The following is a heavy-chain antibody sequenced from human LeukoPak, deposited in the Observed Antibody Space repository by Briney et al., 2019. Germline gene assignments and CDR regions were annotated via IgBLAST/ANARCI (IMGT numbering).Heavy chain of an antibody. Sequence: PGGSLRLSCAVSGFTFSNFWMSWVRQAPGRGLEWVANIHPEGNEKYHVESVKGRFTISRDNAKNLLFLQMNGLRVEDTAVYYCARGDDFPGDHWGQGTLVTVSS. CDR3: ARGDDFPGDH. V-gene: IGHV3-7*04. CDR2: IHPEGNEK. CDR1: GFTFSNFW. J-gene: IGHJ4*02. D-gene: IGHD2/OR15-2a*01.